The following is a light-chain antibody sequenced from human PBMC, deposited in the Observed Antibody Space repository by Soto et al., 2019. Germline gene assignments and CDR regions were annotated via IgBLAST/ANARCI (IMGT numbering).Light chain of an antibody. CDR2: DAS. Sequence: DIVLTQSPATLSLSPGERATLSCRASQSVSNYLAWYQQKPGQAPRLLIYDASNRATGIPARFGGSGSGTDFTLTISSLEPEDFAVYYCQQRSNWPPRITFGGGTKVEIK. V-gene: IGKV3-11*01. CDR3: QQRSNWPPRIT. CDR1: QSVSNY. J-gene: IGKJ4*01.